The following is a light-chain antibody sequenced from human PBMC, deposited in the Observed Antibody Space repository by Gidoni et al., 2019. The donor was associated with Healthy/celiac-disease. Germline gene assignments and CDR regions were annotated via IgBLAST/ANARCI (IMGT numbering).Light chain of an antibody. CDR2: EGS. J-gene: IGLJ2*01. CDR1: SSDVGSYNL. Sequence: QSALTQPAYVSGSPGQSITISCTGTSSDVGSYNLVSWYQQHPGKAPKLMIYEGSKRPSGVSNRFSGSKSGNTAYLTISGLQAEDEADYYCCSYAGSSTFVVFGGGTKLTVL. V-gene: IGLV2-23*03. CDR3: CSYAGSSTFVV.